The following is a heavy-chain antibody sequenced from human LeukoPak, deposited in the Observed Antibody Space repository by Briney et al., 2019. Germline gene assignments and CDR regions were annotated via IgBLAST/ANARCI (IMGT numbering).Heavy chain of an antibody. CDR2: FNPDGSST. J-gene: IGHJ5*02. Sequence: GGALRLSCAASRFTFSSYWMQSVRPAPGKGLVGVSLFNPDGSSTASADCVKVRFTISRDNAKNSLYLQIGSLRADDTVVYYCTRMRRDAPGLPDLWGQGTLVTVSS. CDR1: RFTFSSYW. CDR3: TRMRRDAPGLPDL. D-gene: IGHD5-12*01. V-gene: IGHV3-74*01.